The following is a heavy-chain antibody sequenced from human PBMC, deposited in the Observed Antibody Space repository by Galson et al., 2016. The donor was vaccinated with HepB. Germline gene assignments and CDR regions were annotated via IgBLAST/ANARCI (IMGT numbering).Heavy chain of an antibody. J-gene: IGHJ4*02. CDR3: ATFTSGWSRDIDY. CDR1: GYTLTELS. D-gene: IGHD6-19*01. CDR2: FDPEDGET. V-gene: IGHV1-24*01. Sequence: SVKVSCKVSGYTLTELSMHWVRQAPGKGLEWMGGFDPEDGETIFAQKFQGRLTMTEDTSTDTAYMELSSLRSEDTAVYYCATFTSGWSRDIDYWGQGTLVTVSS.